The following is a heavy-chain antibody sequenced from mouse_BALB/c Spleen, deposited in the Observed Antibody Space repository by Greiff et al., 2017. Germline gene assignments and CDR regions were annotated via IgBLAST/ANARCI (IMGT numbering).Heavy chain of an antibody. Sequence: QVTLKESGPGILQPSQTLSLICSFSGFSLSTSGMGVSWIRQPSGKGLEWLAHIYWDDDKRYNPSLKSRLTISKDTSRNQVFLKITSVDTADTATYYCARRDRYEDYFDYWGQGTTLTVSS. D-gene: IGHD2-14*01. CDR1: GFSLSTSGMG. CDR2: IYWDDDK. CDR3: ARRDRYEDYFDY. V-gene: IGHV8-12*01. J-gene: IGHJ2*01.